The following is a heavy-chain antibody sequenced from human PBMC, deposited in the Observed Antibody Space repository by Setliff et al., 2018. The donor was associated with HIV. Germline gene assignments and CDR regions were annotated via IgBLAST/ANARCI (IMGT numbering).Heavy chain of an antibody. J-gene: IGHJ4*02. V-gene: IGHV4-34*01. CDR3: ARSIVPVASGYYYFEY. Sequence: KPSETLSLTCAVYGGSFSDYYWTWIRQPPGKGLEWIGEITHSGRTNFRPSLRSRVTISVDTSKNQFSLRLSSVAAGDTAVYYCARSIVPVASGYYYFEYWGQGTLVTVSS. CDR2: ITHSGRT. CDR1: GGSFSDYY. D-gene: IGHD3-3*01.